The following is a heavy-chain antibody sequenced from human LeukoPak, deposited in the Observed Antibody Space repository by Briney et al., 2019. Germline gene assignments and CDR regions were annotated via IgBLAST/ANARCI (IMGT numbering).Heavy chain of an antibody. CDR2: IYYSGST. V-gene: IGHV4-59*01. Sequence: SETLSLTCTVSGGSISSYYWSWIRQPPGKGLEWIGYIYYSGSTNYNPSLKSRVTISVDTSKNQFSLKLSSVTAADTAVYYCARGDFWSGYYKEGNWFDPWGQGTLVTVSS. J-gene: IGHJ5*02. CDR3: ARGDFWSGYYKEGNWFDP. CDR1: GGSISSYY. D-gene: IGHD3-3*01.